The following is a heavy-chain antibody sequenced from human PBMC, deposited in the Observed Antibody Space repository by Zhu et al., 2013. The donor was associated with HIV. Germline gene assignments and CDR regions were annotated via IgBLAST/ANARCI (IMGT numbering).Heavy chain of an antibody. V-gene: IGHV4-4*02. D-gene: IGHD2-15*01. CDR2: IYHSGST. Sequence: VQLQESGPGLVKPSGTLSLTCAVSGGSISSSNWWSWVRQPPGKGLEWIGEIYHSGSTNYNPSLKSRVTISVDKSKNQFSLKLSSVTAADTAVYYCARARFVVVVAAKSTPKPSDAFDIWGQGTMVTVSS. CDR1: GGSISSSNW. J-gene: IGHJ3*02. CDR3: ARARFVVVVAAKSTPKPSDAFDI.